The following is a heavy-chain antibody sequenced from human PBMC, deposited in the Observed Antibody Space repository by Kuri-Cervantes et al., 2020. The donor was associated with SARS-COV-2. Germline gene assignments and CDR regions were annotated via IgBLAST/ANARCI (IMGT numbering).Heavy chain of an antibody. Sequence: GESLKISCAASGFTFSSYSMNWVRQAPGKGLEWVSSISSSSSYIYYADSVKGRFTISRDNSKNTLYLQMNSLRAEDTAVYYCARELTGDAFDIWGQGTMVTVSS. CDR2: ISSSSSYI. V-gene: IGHV3-21*01. CDR3: ARELTGDAFDI. J-gene: IGHJ3*02. D-gene: IGHD7-27*01. CDR1: GFTFSSYS.